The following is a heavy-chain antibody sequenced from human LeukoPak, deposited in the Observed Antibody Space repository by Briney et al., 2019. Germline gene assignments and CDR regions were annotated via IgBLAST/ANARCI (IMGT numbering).Heavy chain of an antibody. J-gene: IGHJ3*02. CDR3: ATISRIAVAGTLGAFDI. CDR2: ISAYNGNT. V-gene: IGHV1-18*01. CDR1: GYTFTSYG. Sequence: ASVKVSCKASGYTFTSYGISWVRQAPGQGLEWMRWISAYNGNTNYAQKLQGRVTMTTDTSTSTAYMELRSLRSDDTAVYYCATISRIAVAGTLGAFDIWGQGTMVTVSS. D-gene: IGHD6-19*01.